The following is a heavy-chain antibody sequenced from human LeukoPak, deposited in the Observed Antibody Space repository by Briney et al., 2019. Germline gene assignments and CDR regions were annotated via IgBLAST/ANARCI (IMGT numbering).Heavy chain of an antibody. CDR2: INPSGGST. V-gene: IGHV1-46*03. CDR1: GYTFTSYY. Sequence: ASVKVSCKASGYTFTSYYMHWVRQAPGQGLEWMGIINPSGGSTSYAQKFQGRVTMTRDTSTSTVYMELSSLRSEDTAVYYCARGAPDSYDSGGYYQVGYFDLWGRGTLVTVSS. D-gene: IGHD3-22*01. J-gene: IGHJ2*01. CDR3: ARGAPDSYDSGGYYQVGYFDL.